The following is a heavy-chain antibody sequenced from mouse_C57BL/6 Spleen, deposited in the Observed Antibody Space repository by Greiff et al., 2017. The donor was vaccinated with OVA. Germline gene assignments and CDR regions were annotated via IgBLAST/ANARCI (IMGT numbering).Heavy chain of an antibody. CDR3: ASLLGFDY. J-gene: IGHJ2*01. CDR1: GYTFTDYY. V-gene: IGHV1-26*01. Sequence: VQLQQSGPELVKPGASVKISCKASGYTFTDYYMNWVKQSHGKSLEWIGDINPNNGGTSYNQKFKGKATLTVDKSSSTAYMELRSLTSEDSAVYYCASLLGFDYGGQGTTLTVSA. D-gene: IGHD4-1*01. CDR2: INPNNGGT.